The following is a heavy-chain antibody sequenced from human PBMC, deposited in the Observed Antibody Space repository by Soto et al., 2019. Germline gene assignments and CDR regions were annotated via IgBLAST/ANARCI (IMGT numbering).Heavy chain of an antibody. V-gene: IGHV5-51*01. CDR2: IYPGDSDT. CDR1: GYSFTSYW. CDR3: ARLAGTGNYYYYGMDV. Sequence: GESLKISCKGSGYSFTSYWIGWVRQMPGKGLEWMGIIYPGDSDTRYSPPFQGQVTISADKSISTAYLQWSSLKASDTAMYYCARLAGTGNYYYYGMDVWGQGTTVTVSS. D-gene: IGHD6-19*01. J-gene: IGHJ6*02.